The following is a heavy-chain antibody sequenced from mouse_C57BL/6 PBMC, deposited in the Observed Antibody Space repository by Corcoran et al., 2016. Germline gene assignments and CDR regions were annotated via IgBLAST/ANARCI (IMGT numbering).Heavy chain of an antibody. V-gene: IGHV1-18*01. J-gene: IGHJ2*01. CDR2: INPNNGGT. CDR3: ARTGTGFDY. D-gene: IGHD4-1*01. Sequence: EVQLQQSGPELVKPGASVKIPCKASGYTFTDYNMDWVKQSHGKSLEWIGDINPNNGGTIYNQKFKGKATLTVDKSSSTAYLQLSRLTSEDTAIYYCARTGTGFDYWGQGTTLTVSS. CDR1: GYTFTDYN.